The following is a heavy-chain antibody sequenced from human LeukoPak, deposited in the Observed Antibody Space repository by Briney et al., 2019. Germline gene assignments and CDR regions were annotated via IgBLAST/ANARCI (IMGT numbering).Heavy chain of an antibody. CDR3: ARARNYYDSSDYYYEGDAFDI. D-gene: IGHD3-22*01. J-gene: IGHJ3*02. V-gene: IGHV4-34*01. CDR1: GGSFSGYY. CDR2: INHSGST. Sequence: SGTLSLTCAVYGGSFSGYYWSWIRQPPGKGLEWIGEINHSGSTHYNPSLKSRVTISVDTSKNQFSLKLSSVTAADTAVYFCARARNYYDSSDYYYEGDAFDIWGQGTMVTVSS.